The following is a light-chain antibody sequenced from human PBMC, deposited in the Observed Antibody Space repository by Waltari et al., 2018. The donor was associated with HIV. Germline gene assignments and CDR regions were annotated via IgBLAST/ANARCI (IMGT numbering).Light chain of an antibody. V-gene: IGLV2-23*02. Sequence: QSALTQPASVSGSPGQSITISCTGTSSDVGSYNLVSWYQQHPGKAPKVMIYEVNKRPSGVSNRFSGSKSGNTASLTISGLQAEDEAEYYCCSHAGSSIYFVFRTGTKVTVL. CDR2: EVN. CDR3: CSHAGSSIYFV. J-gene: IGLJ1*01. CDR1: SSDVGSYNL.